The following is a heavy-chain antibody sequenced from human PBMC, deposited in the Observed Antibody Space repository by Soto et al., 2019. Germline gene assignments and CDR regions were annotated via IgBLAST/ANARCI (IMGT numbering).Heavy chain of an antibody. Sequence: GESLKISCAASGFTFSSYAMHWVRQAPGKGLEWVAVISYDGSNKYYADSVKGRFTISRDNSKNTLYLQMNSLRAEDTAVYYCARVLRGYSSGWYAFDIWGQGTMVTVSS. CDR2: ISYDGSNK. J-gene: IGHJ3*02. CDR3: ARVLRGYSSGWYAFDI. V-gene: IGHV3-30-3*01. CDR1: GFTFSSYA. D-gene: IGHD6-19*01.